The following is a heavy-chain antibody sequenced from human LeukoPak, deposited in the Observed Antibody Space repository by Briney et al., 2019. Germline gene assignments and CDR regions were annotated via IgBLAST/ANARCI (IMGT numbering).Heavy chain of an antibody. Sequence: SVKVSCEASGGTFSSYAISWVRQAPGQGLEWMGGIIPIFGTANYAQKFQGRVTITADESTSTAYMELSSLRSEDTAVYYCARTSSGWYIFDYWGQGTLVTVSS. CDR1: GGTFSSYA. D-gene: IGHD6-19*01. CDR3: ARTSSGWYIFDY. J-gene: IGHJ4*02. V-gene: IGHV1-69*01. CDR2: IIPIFGTA.